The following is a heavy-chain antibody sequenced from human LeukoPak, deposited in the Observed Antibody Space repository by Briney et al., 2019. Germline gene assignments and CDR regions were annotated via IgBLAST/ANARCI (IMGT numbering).Heavy chain of an antibody. Sequence: SETLSLTCTVSGGSIYSGSYYWNWIRQPAGERLEWIGRVSSSGSTDYNPSLRSRLTMSVDTSRNQFSLKLSSVTAADTAVYFCAREGRSSHSGYWGQGTLVTVSS. CDR2: VSSSGST. D-gene: IGHD4-17*01. V-gene: IGHV4-61*02. CDR3: AREGRSSHSGY. J-gene: IGHJ4*02. CDR1: GGSIYSGSYY.